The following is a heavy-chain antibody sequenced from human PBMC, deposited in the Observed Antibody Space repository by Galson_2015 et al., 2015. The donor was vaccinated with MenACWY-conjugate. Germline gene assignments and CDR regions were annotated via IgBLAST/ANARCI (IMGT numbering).Heavy chain of an antibody. V-gene: IGHV1-69*06. J-gene: IGHJ6*03. D-gene: IGHD2-2*01. CDR2: IIAIYGTT. CDR3: ARGGRRYPVLVRGTFDYYYMDV. Sequence: SVKVSCKASGGTFSDYGFSWVRQAPGQGLEWMGGIIAIYGTTKYAQKFQGRVRITADKSTGTAYMELTSLRSEDTAVYYCARGGRRYPVLVRGTFDYYYMDVWGQGTTVTVSS. CDR1: GGTFSDYG.